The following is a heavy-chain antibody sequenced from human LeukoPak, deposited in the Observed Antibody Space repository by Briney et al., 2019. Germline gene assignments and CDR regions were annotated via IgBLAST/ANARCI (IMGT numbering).Heavy chain of an antibody. CDR1: GYSFTSYW. Sequence: GESLKISCKGSGYSFTSYWIGWVRQMPGKGLEWMGRIDPSDSYTNYSPSFQGHVTISADKSISTAYLQWSSLKASDTAMYYCARHLSGYSSSWGWFDPWGQGTLVTVSS. CDR3: ARHLSGYSSSWGWFDP. D-gene: IGHD6-13*01. CDR2: IDPSDSYT. J-gene: IGHJ5*02. V-gene: IGHV5-10-1*01.